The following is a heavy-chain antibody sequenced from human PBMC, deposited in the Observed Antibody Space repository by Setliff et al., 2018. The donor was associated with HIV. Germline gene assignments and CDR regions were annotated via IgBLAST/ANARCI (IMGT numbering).Heavy chain of an antibody. V-gene: IGHV1-3*04. D-gene: IGHD1-26*01. J-gene: IGHJ6*03. CDR2: INTATGDT. Sequence: ASVKVSCKTSGYTFTNYAMHWVRQAPGQSLEWMGWINTATGDTKYSERFRDRITTFRDTSANTAYVDLGSLRSEDTAVYYCARQRNSGTFYYSYYYMDVWGKGTTVTVSS. CDR3: ARQRNSGTFYYSYYYMDV. CDR1: GYTFTNYA.